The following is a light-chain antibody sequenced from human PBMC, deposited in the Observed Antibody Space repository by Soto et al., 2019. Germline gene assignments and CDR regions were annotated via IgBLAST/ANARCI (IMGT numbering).Light chain of an antibody. Sequence: EIVMTQSPATLSVYPGERATLSCRASQSVSSNLAWYQQKPGQAPRLLIYGASSRATGIPARFSGSGSGTEFTLTISSLQSEDFVVYYCQQYNNWPPTFGQGTKLEIK. J-gene: IGKJ2*01. CDR3: QQYNNWPPT. CDR1: QSVSSN. CDR2: GAS. V-gene: IGKV3-15*01.